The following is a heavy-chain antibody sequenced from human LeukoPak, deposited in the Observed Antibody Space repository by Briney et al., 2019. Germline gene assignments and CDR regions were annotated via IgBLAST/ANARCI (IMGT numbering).Heavy chain of an antibody. V-gene: IGHV1-69*05. CDR3: AREAMIGAFDI. CDR1: GGTFSSYA. CDR2: IIPIFGTA. D-gene: IGHD3-22*01. Sequence: SVRVSCKASGGTFSSYAISWVRQAPGQGLEWMGRIIPIFGTANYAQKFQGRVTITTDESTSTAYMELSSLRSEDTAVYYCAREAMIGAFDIWGQGTMVTVSS. J-gene: IGHJ3*02.